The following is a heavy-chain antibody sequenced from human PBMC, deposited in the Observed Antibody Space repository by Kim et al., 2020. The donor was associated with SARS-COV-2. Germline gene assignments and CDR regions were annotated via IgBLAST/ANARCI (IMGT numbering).Heavy chain of an antibody. Sequence: GGSLRLSCAASGFTVSTKYMSWVRQAPGKGLEWVSVMYSGGNTYYADSVKGRFTISRDNSRNTLDLQMNSLRVEDTAVYYCTRDGGLYSGSYYDFAYWGQGTLVTVSS. CDR2: MYSGGNT. D-gene: IGHD1-26*01. J-gene: IGHJ4*02. V-gene: IGHV3-66*01. CDR1: GFTVSTKY. CDR3: TRDGGLYSGSYYDFAY.